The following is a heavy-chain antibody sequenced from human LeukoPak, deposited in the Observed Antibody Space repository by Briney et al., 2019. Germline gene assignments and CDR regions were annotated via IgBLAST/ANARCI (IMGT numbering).Heavy chain of an antibody. J-gene: IGHJ4*02. Sequence: GGSLRLPCAASGFTFSSSAMSWVRQVPGKGLEWVSGISASGGSTYYADSVKGRFTISRDNSKNTLYLQMNSLRAEDTAVYYCAKDRAPGIAGYYFDYWGQGTLVTVSS. CDR3: AKDRAPGIAGYYFDY. D-gene: IGHD6-13*01. V-gene: IGHV3-23*01. CDR2: ISASGGST. CDR1: GFTFSSSA.